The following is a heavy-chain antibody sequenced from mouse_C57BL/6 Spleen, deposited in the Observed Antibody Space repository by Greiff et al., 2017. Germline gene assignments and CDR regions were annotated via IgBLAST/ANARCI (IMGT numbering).Heavy chain of an antibody. D-gene: IGHD2-1*01. J-gene: IGHJ4*01. Sequence: EVKLVESGGGLVQPGGSLSLSCAASGFTFTDYYMSWVRQPPGKALEWLGFIRNKANGYTTEYSASVKGRFTISRDNSQSILYLQMNALRAEDSATDYCARPLYGNPYAMDYWGQGTSVTVSS. CDR3: ARPLYGNPYAMDY. CDR1: GFTFTDYY. CDR2: IRNKANGYTT. V-gene: IGHV7-3*01.